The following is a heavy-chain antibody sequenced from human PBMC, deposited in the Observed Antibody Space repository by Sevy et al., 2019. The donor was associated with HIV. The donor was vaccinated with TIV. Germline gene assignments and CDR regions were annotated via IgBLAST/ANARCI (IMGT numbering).Heavy chain of an antibody. CDR1: GFTVSSNY. CDR2: IYTGGST. D-gene: IGHD3-22*01. J-gene: IGHJ3*02. V-gene: IGHV3-53*01. CDR3: ARGSTYYYDDSGYSTRGDAFDI. Sequence: GGSLRLSCATSGFTVSSNYMTWVRQAPGKGLEWVSVIYTGGSTYYAESVKGRFTISRDNSKNTVYLRMNSLRAEDTAVYYCARGSTYYYDDSGYSTRGDAFDIWGQGTMVTVSS.